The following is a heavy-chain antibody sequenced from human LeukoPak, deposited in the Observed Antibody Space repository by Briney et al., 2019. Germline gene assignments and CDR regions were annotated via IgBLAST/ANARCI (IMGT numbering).Heavy chain of an antibody. CDR2: ISASNGDT. Sequence: ASVKASCKASGYTFTRSSITWVRQAPGQGLEWMGWISASNGDTNYLQKLQGRVTMTTDTSTSTAYMELRSLRSDDTAVYYCARGAATQWELLDYWGQGALVTVSS. D-gene: IGHD1-26*01. CDR3: ARGAATQWELLDY. V-gene: IGHV1-18*01. J-gene: IGHJ4*02. CDR1: GYTFTRSS.